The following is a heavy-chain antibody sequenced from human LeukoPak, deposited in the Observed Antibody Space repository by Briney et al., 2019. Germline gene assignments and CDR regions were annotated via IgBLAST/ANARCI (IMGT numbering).Heavy chain of an antibody. J-gene: IGHJ4*02. Sequence: SETLSLTCTVSGGSISSSSHTWGWIRQPPGKGLEWIGSIYYSGSTYYNPSLKSRVTISVDTSKNQFSLKLSSVTAADTAVYYCARDWANCGGDCSPFDYWGQGTLVTVSS. CDR1: GGSISSSSHT. CDR3: ARDWANCGGDCSPFDY. D-gene: IGHD2-21*02. V-gene: IGHV4-39*01. CDR2: IYYSGST.